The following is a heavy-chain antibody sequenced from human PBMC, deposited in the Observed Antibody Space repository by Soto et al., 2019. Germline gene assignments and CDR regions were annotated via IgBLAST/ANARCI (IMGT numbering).Heavy chain of an antibody. Sequence: PGESLKISCKGSGYSFTNYWIGWVRQMPGKGLEWMGIIYPGDSDTRYSPSFQGQVTISADKSISTAYLQWSSLKASDTAMYYCARRGYYDSSGYHNYYYGMDVWGQGTTVTVSS. J-gene: IGHJ6*02. CDR2: IYPGDSDT. CDR3: ARRGYYDSSGYHNYYYGMDV. V-gene: IGHV5-51*01. D-gene: IGHD3-22*01. CDR1: GYSFTNYW.